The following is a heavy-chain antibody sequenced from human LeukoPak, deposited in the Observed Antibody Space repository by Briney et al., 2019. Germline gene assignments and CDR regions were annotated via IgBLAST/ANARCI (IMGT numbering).Heavy chain of an antibody. CDR3: AKSNGYGLVDI. Sequence: SETLSLTCTVSGCSISNYYWSWIRQPAGKGLEWIGRIYSSGSTNYNPSLKSRVTMSVDTSKNQFSLRLSSVTAADTAVYYCAKSNGYGLVDIWGQGTMVTVSS. J-gene: IGHJ3*02. V-gene: IGHV4-4*07. CDR2: IYSSGST. CDR1: GCSISNYY. D-gene: IGHD3-10*01.